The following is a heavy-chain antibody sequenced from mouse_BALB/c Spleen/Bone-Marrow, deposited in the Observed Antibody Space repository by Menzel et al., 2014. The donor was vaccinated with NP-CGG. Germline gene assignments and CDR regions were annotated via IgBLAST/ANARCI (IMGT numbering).Heavy chain of an antibody. CDR2: ISSGSST. Sequence: EVQVVESGGGLVKPGGSLKLSCAASGFTFSSYAMSWVRQTPEKRLEWVASISSGSSTYYPDSVKGRFTISRDNARNILYLQMSSLRSEDTAMYYCARGQTRGYTMDYWGQGTSVTVSS. CDR3: ARGQTRGYTMDY. J-gene: IGHJ4*01. CDR1: GFTFSSYA. V-gene: IGHV5-6-5*01.